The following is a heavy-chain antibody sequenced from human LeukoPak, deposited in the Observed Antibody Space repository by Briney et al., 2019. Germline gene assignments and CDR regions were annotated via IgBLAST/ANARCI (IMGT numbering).Heavy chain of an antibody. J-gene: IGHJ4*02. D-gene: IGHD3-9*01. CDR1: GGSISSYY. Sequence: SETLSLTCIVSGGSISSYYWSWIRQPPGKGLEWIGYIYYSGSTNYNPSLKSRVTISVDTSKNQFSLKLSSVTAADTAVYYCARGVSTGLFDYWGQGTPVTVSS. CDR2: IYYSGST. V-gene: IGHV4-59*01. CDR3: ARGVSTGLFDY.